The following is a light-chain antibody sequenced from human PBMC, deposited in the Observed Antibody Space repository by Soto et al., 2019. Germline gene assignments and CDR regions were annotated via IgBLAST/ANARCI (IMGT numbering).Light chain of an antibody. CDR3: SSFAGNNNRGV. J-gene: IGLJ1*01. V-gene: IGLV2-8*01. CDR2: EVS. Sequence: QSALTQPPSASASPGQSVTISCTGTSSDVGGYNYVSWYQQRPGKAPKLMIYEVSQRPSGVPDRFSDSKSGNTATLTVSGLQAEDEADYYCSSFAGNNNRGVFGSGTKVTVL. CDR1: SSDVGGYNY.